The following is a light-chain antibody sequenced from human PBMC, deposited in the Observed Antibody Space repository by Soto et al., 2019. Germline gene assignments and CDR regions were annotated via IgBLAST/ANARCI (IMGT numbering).Light chain of an antibody. CDR2: YDN. Sequence: QSVLTQPPSVSEAPRPRVTISCSGSSSNIGNNAVNWYQQLPGKAPKLLMFYDNLLPSGVSDRFSGSKSGTSASLAISGLQSEDEADYYCAAWDDSLNGYVFGTGTQLTVL. V-gene: IGLV1-36*01. CDR3: AAWDDSLNGYV. CDR1: SSNIGNNA. J-gene: IGLJ1*01.